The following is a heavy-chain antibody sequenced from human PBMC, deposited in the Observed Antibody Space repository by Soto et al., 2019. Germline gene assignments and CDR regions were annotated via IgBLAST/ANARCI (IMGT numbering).Heavy chain of an antibody. J-gene: IGHJ5*02. CDR3: ARDRRDPGSYYYGSGSGKRDNWFDP. CDR2: ISSSSSTI. D-gene: IGHD3-10*01. V-gene: IGHV3-48*02. Sequence: EVQLVESGGGLVQPGGSLRLSCAASGFTFSSYSMNWVRQAPGKGLEWVSYISSSSSTIYYADSVKGRFTISRDNAKNSLYLQMNSLRDEDTAVYYCARDRRDPGSYYYGSGSGKRDNWFDPWGQGTLVTVSS. CDR1: GFTFSSYS.